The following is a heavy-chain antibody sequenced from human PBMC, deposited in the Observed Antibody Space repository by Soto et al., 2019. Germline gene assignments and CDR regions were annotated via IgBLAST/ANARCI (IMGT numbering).Heavy chain of an antibody. Sequence: SETLSLTCAVYGGSFSAYYWSWIRQSPGRGLEWIGEIHHSGSTNYKPSLKSRVTISVDTSKNQFSLELRSVTAADTAVYYCASYGSGSYYNGYYFDYWGQGTLVTVSS. CDR2: IHHSGST. CDR3: ASYGSGSYYNGYYFDY. V-gene: IGHV4-34*01. CDR1: GGSFSAYY. D-gene: IGHD3-10*01. J-gene: IGHJ4*02.